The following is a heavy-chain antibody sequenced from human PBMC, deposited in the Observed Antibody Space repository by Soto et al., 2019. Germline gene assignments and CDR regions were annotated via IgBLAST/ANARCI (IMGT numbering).Heavy chain of an antibody. D-gene: IGHD3-3*01. CDR3: GRNPFGVSSDGVVV. CDR2: LYSTNVA. V-gene: IGHV3-53*01. CDR1: EFPVTTHY. J-gene: IGHJ4*02. Sequence: EVQVVESGGGLIQPGGSLRLSCAASEFPVTTHYLTWVRQAPGKGLEWVSLLYSTNVAHYADSVRGRFTISRDISKNMFYLEMNSLRAEDTAVYYCGRNPFGVSSDGVVVWGQGTLVTVSS.